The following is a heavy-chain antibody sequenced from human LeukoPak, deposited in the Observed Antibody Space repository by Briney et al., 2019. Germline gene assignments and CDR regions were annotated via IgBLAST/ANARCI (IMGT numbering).Heavy chain of an antibody. CDR1: GSIFGTYR. D-gene: IGHD3-22*01. J-gene: IGHJ3*02. V-gene: IGHV3-23*01. Sequence: QTGGSLRLSCAASGSIFGTYRMSWVRQAPGKGLEWVADISDNGETTYYADSVRGRFTISRDNSKNTVYLQMNSLRAEDTAVYYCAKQGLIKGITMILEIISGYPFDIWGQGTMVTVSS. CDR3: AKQGLIKGITMILEIISGYPFDI. CDR2: ISDNGETT.